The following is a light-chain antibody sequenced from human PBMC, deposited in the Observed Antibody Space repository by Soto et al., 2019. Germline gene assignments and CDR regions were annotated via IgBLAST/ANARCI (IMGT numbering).Light chain of an antibody. J-gene: IGLJ2*01. V-gene: IGLV2-14*01. CDR1: SSDVGGYNY. Sequence: QSVLTQPASVSGSPGQSITISCTGTSSDVGGYNYVSWYQQHPGKAPKLMIYDVSNRPSGVSNRFSGSKSGNTASLTISGLQAEDEADYYCSSYTSSSTVVFGGGTKVTXL. CDR2: DVS. CDR3: SSYTSSSTVV.